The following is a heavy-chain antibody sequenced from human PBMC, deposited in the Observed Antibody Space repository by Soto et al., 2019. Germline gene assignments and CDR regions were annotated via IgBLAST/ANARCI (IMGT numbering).Heavy chain of an antibody. J-gene: IGHJ4*02. Sequence: AGGALRLSCAASGFTFSNAWMSWVRQAPGKGLEWVGRIKSKTDGGTTDYAAPVKGRFTISRDDSKNTLYLQMNSLKTEDTAVYYCTTESLWSYFDYWGQGTPVPVSS. CDR3: TTESLWSYFDY. CDR2: IKSKTDGGTT. CDR1: GFTFSNAW. D-gene: IGHD1-1*01. V-gene: IGHV3-15*01.